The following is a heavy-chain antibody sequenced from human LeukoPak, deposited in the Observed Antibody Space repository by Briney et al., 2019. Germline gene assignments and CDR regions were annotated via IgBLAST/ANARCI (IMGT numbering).Heavy chain of an antibody. D-gene: IGHD1-26*01. CDR3: ARGCLDGSGGTYFNWFDP. CDR2: IDRLGRT. J-gene: IGHJ5*02. Sequence: SETLSLTCAVYGGSLNHYYWSWIRQPPGKGLEWIGEIDRLGRTNYSPSLKNRVTISIDTSKNQFSLKLTSVTAADSAVYYCARGCLDGSGGTYFNWFDPWGQGTLVTVSS. CDR1: GGSLNHYY. V-gene: IGHV4-34*01.